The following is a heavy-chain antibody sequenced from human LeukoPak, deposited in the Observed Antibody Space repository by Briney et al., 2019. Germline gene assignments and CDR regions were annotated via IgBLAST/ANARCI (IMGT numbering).Heavy chain of an antibody. Sequence: GGSLRLSCAVSGFTFTSYAMHWVRQAPGKGLEWVAVISYDGSNKYYADSVKGRFTISRDNSKNTLYLQMNSLRAEDTAVYYCAGMATGFDYWGQGTLVTVSS. D-gene: IGHD5-24*01. CDR1: GFTFTSYA. V-gene: IGHV3-30-3*01. J-gene: IGHJ4*02. CDR3: AGMATGFDY. CDR2: ISYDGSNK.